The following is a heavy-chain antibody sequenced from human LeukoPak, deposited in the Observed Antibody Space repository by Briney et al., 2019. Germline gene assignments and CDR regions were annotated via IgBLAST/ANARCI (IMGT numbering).Heavy chain of an antibody. CDR1: GFTFSSYA. D-gene: IGHD3-9*01. V-gene: IGHV3-23*01. Sequence: PGGSLRLSCAASGFTFSSYAMSWVRQAPGKGLEWVSATSGSGGSTYYADSVKGRFTISRDNSKNTLYLQMNSLRAEDTAVYYCARLTGYFRGVDYWGQGPLVTVSS. CDR3: ARLTGYFRGVDY. J-gene: IGHJ4*02. CDR2: TSGSGGST.